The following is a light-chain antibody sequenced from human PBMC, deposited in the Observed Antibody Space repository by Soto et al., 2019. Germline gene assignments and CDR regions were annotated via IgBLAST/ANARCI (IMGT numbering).Light chain of an antibody. CDR1: QSIGRY. CDR3: QQSFSAPRT. CDR2: DVS. V-gene: IGKV1-39*01. Sequence: DIQMTQSPSSLSAFVGDRVTVTCRASQSIGRYLNWYQQKPGKAPKLLIYDVSSLQTGVTSRFSVDESGTGFTLTISGLQPEDVATYYCQQSFSAPRTFGQGTKLEIQ. J-gene: IGKJ2*01.